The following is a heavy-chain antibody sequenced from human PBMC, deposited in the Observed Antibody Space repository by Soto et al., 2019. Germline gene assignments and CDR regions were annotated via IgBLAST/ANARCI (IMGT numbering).Heavy chain of an antibody. V-gene: IGHV2-5*02. CDR2: LYWDNTR. Sequence: QITLKESRPTLVKLTQTLTLTCSFSGISLYTRGVGVGWVRQPPGKALEWLALLYWDNTRRYSPSLKNSLTIAKGTSENQVVLTMTNMEPEDTGTYYCARYTTDTYFDVWGKGTTVTVSS. J-gene: IGHJ6*04. CDR3: ARYTTDTYFDV. D-gene: IGHD2-2*02. CDR1: GISLYTRGVG.